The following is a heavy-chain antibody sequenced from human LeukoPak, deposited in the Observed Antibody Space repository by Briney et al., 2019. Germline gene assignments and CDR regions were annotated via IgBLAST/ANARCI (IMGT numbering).Heavy chain of an antibody. CDR3: ASTGLDYYGSGSYYELDY. J-gene: IGHJ4*02. Sequence: SETLSLTCAVYGGSFSGYYWSWIRQPPGKGLEWIGEINHSGSTNYNPSLKSRVTISVDTSKNQFSLKLSSVTAADTAVYYCASTGLDYYGSGSYYELDYWGQGTLVTVSS. D-gene: IGHD3-10*01. CDR1: GGSFSGYY. CDR2: INHSGST. V-gene: IGHV4-34*01.